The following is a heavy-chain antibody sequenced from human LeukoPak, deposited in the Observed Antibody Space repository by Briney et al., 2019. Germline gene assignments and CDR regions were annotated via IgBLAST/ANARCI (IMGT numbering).Heavy chain of an antibody. D-gene: IGHD1-26*01. CDR3: AINQGSGFVDYFDY. CDR2: IWYDGSSN. V-gene: IGHV3-33*01. J-gene: IGHJ4*02. CDR1: GFTFSTYG. Sequence: PGGSLRLSCAAPGFTFSTYGMHWVRQAPGKGLEWVAVIWYDGSSNYFADSVKGRFTISRDISKNTLYLQMNSLRAEDTAVYYCAINQGSGFVDYFDYWGQGTLVTVSS.